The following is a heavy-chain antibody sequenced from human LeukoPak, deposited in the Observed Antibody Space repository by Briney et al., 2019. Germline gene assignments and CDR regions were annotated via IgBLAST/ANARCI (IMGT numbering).Heavy chain of an antibody. J-gene: IGHJ3*02. D-gene: IGHD2-2*02. CDR3: ARGSIVVVPAAIWGWDAFDI. CDR1: GGTFSSYA. Sequence: ASVKVSCKASGGTFSSYAISWVRQAPGQGLEWMGRIIPILGIANYAQKFQGRVTITADKSTSTAYMELSSPRSEDTAVYYCARGSIVVVPAAIWGWDAFDIWGQGTMVTVSS. CDR2: IIPILGIA. V-gene: IGHV1-69*04.